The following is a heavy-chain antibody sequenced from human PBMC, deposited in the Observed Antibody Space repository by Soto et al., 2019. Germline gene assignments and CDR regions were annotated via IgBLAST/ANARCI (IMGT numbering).Heavy chain of an antibody. CDR2: IYYSGST. CDR3: ARAYYYGSGSPEPYYYYYYGMDV. D-gene: IGHD3-10*01. Sequence: SETLSLTCTVPGGSISSGDYYWSWIRQPPGKGLEWIGYIYYSGSTYYNPSLKSRVTISVDTSKNQFSLKLSSVTAADTAVYYCARAYYYGSGSPEPYYYYYYGMDVWGQGTTVTVSS. CDR1: GGSISSGDYY. J-gene: IGHJ6*02. V-gene: IGHV4-30-4*01.